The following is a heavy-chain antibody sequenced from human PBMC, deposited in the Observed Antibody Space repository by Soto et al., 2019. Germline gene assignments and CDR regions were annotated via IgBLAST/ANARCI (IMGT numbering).Heavy chain of an antibody. D-gene: IGHD6-13*01. CDR1: GSTFSSYG. CDR3: ASGATAAAGTDAVDY. Sequence: GGSLRLSCAASGSTFSSYGMHWVRQAPGKGLEWVAVISYDGSNKYYADSVKGRFTISRDNSKNTLFLQMNSLRVEDTAMYYCASGATAAAGTDAVDYWGQGTMVTVYS. J-gene: IGHJ4*02. V-gene: IGHV3-30*03. CDR2: ISYDGSNK.